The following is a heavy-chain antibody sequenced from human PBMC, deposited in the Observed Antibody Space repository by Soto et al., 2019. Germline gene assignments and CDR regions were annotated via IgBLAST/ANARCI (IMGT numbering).Heavy chain of an antibody. CDR1: GFTFSSYG. D-gene: IGHD3-22*01. V-gene: IGHV3-30*18. CDR2: ISYDGSNE. CDR3: AKDTYHQDRSGYYLFGY. Sequence: QVQLVESGGGVVQPGRSLRLSCAVSGFTFSSYGMHWVRQAPGKGLEWVAHISYDGSNEHYVDSVKGRFTISRDNSKNRLYLQMNSLRAEETAVYYCAKDTYHQDRSGYYLFGYWGQGTLVTVSS. J-gene: IGHJ4*02.